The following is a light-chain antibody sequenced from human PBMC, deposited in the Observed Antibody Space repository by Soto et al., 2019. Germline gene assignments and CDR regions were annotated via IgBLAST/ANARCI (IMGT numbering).Light chain of an antibody. CDR3: QQYYSTPRT. V-gene: IGKV4-1*01. CDR1: QSVLYSSNNKNY. CDR2: WAS. J-gene: IGKJ2*01. Sequence: DIVMTQSPDSLAVSLGERATINCKSSQSVLYSSNNKNYLAWYQQKPGQSPKLLIYWASTRESGVPDRFSGSGFGTDFTLTISSLQAEDVAVYYCQQYYSTPRTFGQGTKLEIK.